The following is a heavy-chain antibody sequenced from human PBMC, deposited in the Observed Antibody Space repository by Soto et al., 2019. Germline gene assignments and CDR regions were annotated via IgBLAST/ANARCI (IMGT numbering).Heavy chain of an antibody. CDR1: GFTFSSYA. J-gene: IGHJ6*02. CDR2: ISYDGSNK. Sequence: QVQLVESGGGVVQPGRSLRLSCAASGFTFSSYAMHWVRQAPGKGLEWVAVISYDGSNKYYADSVKGRFTISRDNSKNPLYLQMNSLRAEDTAVYYCARGEGISPLYDYGMDVWGQGTTVTVSS. V-gene: IGHV3-30-3*01. CDR3: ARGEGISPLYDYGMDV. D-gene: IGHD3-3*01.